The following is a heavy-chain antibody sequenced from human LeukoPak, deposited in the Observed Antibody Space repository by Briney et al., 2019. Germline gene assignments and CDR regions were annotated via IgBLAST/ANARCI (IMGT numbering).Heavy chain of an antibody. CDR1: GYTFTASY. CDR3: TTEGGYESLFDD. V-gene: IGHV1-2*02. J-gene: IGHJ4*02. D-gene: IGHD2-15*01. CDR2: IYPSSGGT. Sequence: ASVKVSCKASGYTFTASYMHWVRQAPGQGLEWMGWIYPSSGGTNYAQKFQGRVTMTRDTSTNTAYMELSSLRSEDTAMYYCTTEGGYESLFDDWGQGTLVTVSS.